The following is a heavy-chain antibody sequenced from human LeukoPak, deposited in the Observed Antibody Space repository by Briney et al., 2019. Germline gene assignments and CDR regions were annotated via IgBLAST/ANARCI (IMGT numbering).Heavy chain of an antibody. CDR3: AKYYYDSSGTSYFDY. Sequence: GGSLRLSCAASGFTFSSYWMSWVRQAPGKGLEWVANIKQDGSEKYYVDSVKGRFTISRDNAKNSLYLQMNSLRAEDTAVYYCAKYYYDSSGTSYFDYWGQGTLVTVSS. D-gene: IGHD3-22*01. J-gene: IGHJ4*02. V-gene: IGHV3-7*01. CDR2: IKQDGSEK. CDR1: GFTFSSYW.